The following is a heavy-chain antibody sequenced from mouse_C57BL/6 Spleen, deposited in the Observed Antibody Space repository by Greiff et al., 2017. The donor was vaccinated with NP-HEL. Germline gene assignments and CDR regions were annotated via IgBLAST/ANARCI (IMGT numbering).Heavy chain of an antibody. CDR1: GYTFTSYW. Sequence: VQLQQSGPELVKPGASVKMSCKASGYTFTSYWITWVKQRPGQGLEWIGDIYPGSGSTNYNEKFKSKATLTVDTSSSTAYMQLSSLTSEDSAVYYCARSHYGSSPWFAYWGQGTLVTVSA. V-gene: IGHV1-55*01. CDR2: IYPGSGST. CDR3: ARSHYGSSPWFAY. J-gene: IGHJ3*01. D-gene: IGHD1-1*01.